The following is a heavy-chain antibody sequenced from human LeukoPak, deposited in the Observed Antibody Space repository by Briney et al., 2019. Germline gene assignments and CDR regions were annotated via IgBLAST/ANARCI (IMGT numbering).Heavy chain of an antibody. CDR2: ISYDGSNK. Sequence: PGGSLRLSCAASGFTFSSYGMHWVRQAPGKGLEWGAVISYDGSNKYYADSVKGRFTISRDNSKNTLYLQMNSLRAEDTAVYYCAKDRGECSGGSCYPYFDYWGQGTLVTVSS. CDR1: GFTFSSYG. D-gene: IGHD2-15*01. V-gene: IGHV3-30*18. J-gene: IGHJ4*02. CDR3: AKDRGECSGGSCYPYFDY.